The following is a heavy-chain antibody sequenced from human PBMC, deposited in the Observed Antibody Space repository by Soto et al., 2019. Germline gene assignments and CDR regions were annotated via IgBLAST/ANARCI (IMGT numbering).Heavy chain of an antibody. J-gene: IGHJ4*02. Sequence: QLQLQESGPGLVKPSETLSLTCTVSGGSISSSSYYWGWIRQPPGKGLEWIGSIYYSGSTYYNPSLKSRVTISVDTSKNQFSRKLSSVTAADTAVYYCARRATMVRGVITFDYWGQGTLVTVSS. CDR2: IYYSGST. D-gene: IGHD3-10*01. CDR3: ARRATMVRGVITFDY. CDR1: GGSISSSSYY. V-gene: IGHV4-39*01.